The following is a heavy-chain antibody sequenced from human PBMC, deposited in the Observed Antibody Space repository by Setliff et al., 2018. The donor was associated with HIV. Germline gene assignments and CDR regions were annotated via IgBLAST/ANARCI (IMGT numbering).Heavy chain of an antibody. V-gene: IGHV2-5*01. CDR3: AHSGRQVRGPYFDL. CDR1: GLSLSTSGVG. D-gene: IGHD3-9*01. Sequence: SGPTLVNPTQTLTLTCTFSGLSLSTSGVGVGWIRQSPGKALDWLAFIYWNGNKYYSTSLKSRVTVTKDKNRVVLTMTNMDTVDTATYFCAHSGRQVRGPYFDLWGQRTLVTVSS. CDR2: IYWNGNK. J-gene: IGHJ4*02.